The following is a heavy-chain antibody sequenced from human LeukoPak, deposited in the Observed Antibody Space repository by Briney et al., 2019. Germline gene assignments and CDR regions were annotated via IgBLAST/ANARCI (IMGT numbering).Heavy chain of an antibody. Sequence: GGSLRLSCAASGFTLRGYGMSWVRQAPGKGLEWVSVISGGGGGTNYADSVKGRFTISRGNSKNTLYLQMNSLRAEDTAVYYRAKNGYYYDSSGYYYNDYWGQGTLVTVSS. J-gene: IGHJ4*02. D-gene: IGHD3-22*01. CDR3: AKNGYYYDSSGYYYNDY. V-gene: IGHV3-23*01. CDR2: ISGGGGGT. CDR1: GFTLRGYG.